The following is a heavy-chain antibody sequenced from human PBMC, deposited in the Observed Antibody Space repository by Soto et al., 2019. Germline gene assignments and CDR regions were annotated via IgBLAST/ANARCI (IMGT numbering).Heavy chain of an antibody. CDR3: ARGLGTTWLYYYYYGMDV. D-gene: IGHD4-17*01. V-gene: IGHV4-34*01. CDR1: GGSFSGYY. J-gene: IGHJ6*02. Sequence: SETLSLTCAVYGGSFSGYYWSWIRQPPGKGLEWIGEINHSGSTNYNPSLKSRVTISVDTSKNQFSLKLSSVTAADTAVYYCARGLGTTWLYYYYYGMDVWGQGTTVTVSS. CDR2: INHSGST.